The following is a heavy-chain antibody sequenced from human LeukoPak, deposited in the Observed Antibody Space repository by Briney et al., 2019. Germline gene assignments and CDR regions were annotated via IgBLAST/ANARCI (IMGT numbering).Heavy chain of an antibody. D-gene: IGHD3-22*01. CDR1: GGSFSGYY. CDR3: ARGDRITMIVEGAFDI. Sequence: PSETLSLTCAVYGGSFSGYYWSWIRQPPGKGLEWIGEINHSGSTNYNPSLKSRVTISVDTSKNQFSLNLSSVTAADTAVYYCARGDRITMIVEGAFDIWGQGTMVTVSS. J-gene: IGHJ3*02. V-gene: IGHV4-34*01. CDR2: INHSGST.